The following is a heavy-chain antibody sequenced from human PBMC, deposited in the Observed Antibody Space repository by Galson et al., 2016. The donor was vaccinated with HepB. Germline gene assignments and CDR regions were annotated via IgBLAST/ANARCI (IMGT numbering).Heavy chain of an antibody. D-gene: IGHD5-24*01. CDR1: GGSISSGGYY. CDR2: ISSSGSA. J-gene: IGHJ4*02. CDR3: ARGFAERWLRLPLPYFDY. V-gene: IGHV4-31*03. Sequence: TLSLTCTVSGGSISSGGYYWSWIRQPPGKGPEWIGYISSSGSAYYDPSLRSRFTISVDSSKNQFSVKTTSVTTADTAIYYCARGFAERWLRLPLPYFDYWGRGTLVTVSS.